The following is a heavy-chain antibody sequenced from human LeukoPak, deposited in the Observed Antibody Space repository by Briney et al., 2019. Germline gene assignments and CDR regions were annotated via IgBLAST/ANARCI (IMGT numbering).Heavy chain of an antibody. CDR2: INPNSGGT. J-gene: IGHJ5*02. V-gene: IGHV1-2*02. CDR1: GYTFTGYY. D-gene: IGHD3-3*01. CDR3: ARGRDWRYNWFDP. Sequence: EASVKVSCKASGYTFTGYYMHWVRQAPGQGLEWMGWINPNSGGTNYAQKFQGRVTMTRDTSISTAYMELSRLRSDDTAVYYCARGRDWRYNWFDPWGQGTLVTVSS.